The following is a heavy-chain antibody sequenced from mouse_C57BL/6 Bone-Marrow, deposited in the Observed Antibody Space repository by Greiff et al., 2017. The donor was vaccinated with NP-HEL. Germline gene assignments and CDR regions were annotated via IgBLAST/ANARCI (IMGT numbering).Heavy chain of an antibody. CDR2: IDPSDSYT. Sequence: VQLQQPGAELVMPGASVKLSCKASGYTFTSYCMHWVKQRPGKGLEWIGEIDPSDSYTNYNQKLKGQSTLSVDNAYSTVYMQLRSLTSEDSAVYYCAREKEYCGSSFYFDYWGQGTTVTVSS. CDR3: AREKEYCGSSFYFDY. V-gene: IGHV1-69*01. J-gene: IGHJ2*01. CDR1: GYTFTSYC. D-gene: IGHD1-1*01.